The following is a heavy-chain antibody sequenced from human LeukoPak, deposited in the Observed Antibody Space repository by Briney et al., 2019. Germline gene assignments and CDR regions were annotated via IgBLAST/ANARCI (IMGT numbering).Heavy chain of an antibody. CDR1: GFTFSSYG. CDR3: AKPAQVGWLTYFDY. Sequence: PGGSLRLSCAASGFTFSSYGMHWVRQAPGKGLEWVAFIRYDGSNKYYADSVKGRFTISRDNSKNTLYLQMNSLRAEDTAVYYCAKPAQVGWLTYFDYWGQGTLVTVSS. D-gene: IGHD2-15*01. V-gene: IGHV3-30*02. J-gene: IGHJ4*02. CDR2: IRYDGSNK.